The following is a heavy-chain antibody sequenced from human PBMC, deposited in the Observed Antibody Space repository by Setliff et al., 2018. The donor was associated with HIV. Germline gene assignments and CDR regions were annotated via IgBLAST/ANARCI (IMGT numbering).Heavy chain of an antibody. V-gene: IGHV4-34*01. J-gene: IGHJ4*02. CDR3: AISIVGVTSEMY. Sequence: SETLSLTCTLNGVPLSDYYWSWIRQSPGKGLEWIVEVNHNGNINYNPSLKSRVTVSVDTSKTRYSLKMISVTAADTAMYYCAISIVGVTSEMYWAQGTLVTVSS. CDR2: VNHNGNI. CDR1: GVPLSDYY. D-gene: IGHD2-21*02.